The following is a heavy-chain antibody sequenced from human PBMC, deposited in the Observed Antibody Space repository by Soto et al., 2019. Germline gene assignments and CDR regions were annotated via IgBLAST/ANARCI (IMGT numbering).Heavy chain of an antibody. J-gene: IGHJ4*02. CDR1: GFTFSSYW. V-gene: IGHV3-7*05. Sequence: GGSLRLSCAASGFTFSSYWMSWVRQALGKGLEWVANIKQDGSEKYYVDSVKGRFTISRDNAKNSLYLQMNSLRAEDTAVYYCARVSTSYCGGDCEPYYFDYWGQGTLVTVSS. CDR2: IKQDGSEK. D-gene: IGHD2-21*02. CDR3: ARVSTSYCGGDCEPYYFDY.